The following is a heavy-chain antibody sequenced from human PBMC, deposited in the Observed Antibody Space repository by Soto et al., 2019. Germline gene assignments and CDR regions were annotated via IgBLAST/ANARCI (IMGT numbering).Heavy chain of an antibody. D-gene: IGHD3-10*02. CDR1: DVSVSQYY. CDR3: ARLLGGGDGYNVLDY. Sequence: QVHLQESGPGLVKPSETLSLTCTVSDVSVSQYYWNWLRQPPWQGLEWIGWLHSSGTTNYNPSLKSRATISLDSSKNQCSLRLNSVSPAATAVYYCARLLGGGDGYNVLDYWGQGTLVTVSS. CDR2: LHSSGTT. J-gene: IGHJ4*02. V-gene: IGHV4-59*02.